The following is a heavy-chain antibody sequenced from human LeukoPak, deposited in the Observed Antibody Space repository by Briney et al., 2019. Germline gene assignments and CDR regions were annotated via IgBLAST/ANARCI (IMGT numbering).Heavy chain of an antibody. Sequence: GGSLRLSCAASGFTFSSNWMTWVRQPPGKGLEWVANIKQDGSEQYYVDSVKGRFTVSRDNAKDSVFLQMNSLTADDTAVYYCARDRGRGHIEYYFDYWGQGTLVTVSS. J-gene: IGHJ4*02. V-gene: IGHV3-7*01. CDR2: IKQDGSEQ. D-gene: IGHD3-10*01. CDR3: ARDRGRGHIEYYFDY. CDR1: GFTFSSNW.